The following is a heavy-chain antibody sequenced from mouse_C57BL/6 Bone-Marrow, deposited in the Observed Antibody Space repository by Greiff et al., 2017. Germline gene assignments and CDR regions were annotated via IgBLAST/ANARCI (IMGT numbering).Heavy chain of an antibody. D-gene: IGHD1-1*02. CDR3: ARRGDGVAMDY. Sequence: VQLQQPGPELVKPGASVKLSCKASGYTFTSYDINWVKQRPGQGLEWIGWIYPRDGSTQYNEKFKGKATLTVDTSSSTAYMELHSLTSEDSAVYFCARRGDGVAMDYWGQGTSVTVSS. CDR1: GYTFTSYD. CDR2: IYPRDGST. J-gene: IGHJ4*01. V-gene: IGHV1-85*01.